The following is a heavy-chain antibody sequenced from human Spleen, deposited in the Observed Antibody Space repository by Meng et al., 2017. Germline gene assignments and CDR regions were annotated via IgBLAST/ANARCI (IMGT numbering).Heavy chain of an antibody. D-gene: IGHD3-10*01. J-gene: IGHJ4*02. CDR1: GFTFDDYG. V-gene: IGHV3-20*04. CDR2: INWNGGST. CDR3: ASHYYGSGVVDY. Sequence: GESLKISCAASGFTFDDYGMSWVRQAPGKGLGWVSGINWNGGSTGYADSVKGRFTISRDNAKNSLYLQMNSLRAEDTALYYCASHYYGSGVVDYWGQGTLVTVSS.